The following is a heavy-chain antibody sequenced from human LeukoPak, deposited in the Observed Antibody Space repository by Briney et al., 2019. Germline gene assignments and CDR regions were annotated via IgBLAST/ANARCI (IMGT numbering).Heavy chain of an antibody. V-gene: IGHV3-48*01. J-gene: IGHJ4*02. CDR1: GITFSSYS. CDR3: AREGLSIMGY. CDR2: ISSSGSTK. D-gene: IGHD2/OR15-2a*01. Sequence: PGGSLRLSCGASGITFSSYSMNWVRQAPGKGLEWVSYISSSGSTKYYADSVKGRFTISRDNARNSLYLQMNSLRAEDTAVYFCAREGLSIMGYWGQGTLVTVSS.